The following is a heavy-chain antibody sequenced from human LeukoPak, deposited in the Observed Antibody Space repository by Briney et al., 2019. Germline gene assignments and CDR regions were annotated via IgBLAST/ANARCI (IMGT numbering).Heavy chain of an antibody. J-gene: IGHJ6*04. D-gene: IGHD6-13*01. CDR2: ISAYNGNK. V-gene: IGHV1-18*04. CDR1: GYTFTSYG. CDR3: ARDLIAAADPLYYYYYGMDV. Sequence: ASVKVSCKASGYTFTSYGISWVRQAPGQGLEWMGWISAYNGNKNYAQKLQGRGTMTTATSKSTAYMELKNLRSKDTAVDYCARDLIAAADPLYYYYYGMDVWGKGTTVTVSS.